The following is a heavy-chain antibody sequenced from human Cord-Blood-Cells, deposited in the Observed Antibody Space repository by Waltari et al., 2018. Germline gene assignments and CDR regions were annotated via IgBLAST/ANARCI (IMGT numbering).Heavy chain of an antibody. CDR2: IHYSGST. CDR1: GGSLSCRRYY. J-gene: IGHJ4*02. V-gene: IGHV4-39*01. D-gene: IGHD1-26*01. CDR3: ARHSGSYN. Sequence: QLQLQESGPGLVKHSETLSLTCTVSGGSLSCRRYYWGWIRQPPGKGLEWIGSIHYSGSTYYNPSLKIRIAISVDTSKNQFSLKMGSVTAADTAVYYCARHSGSYNWGQGTLVTVSS.